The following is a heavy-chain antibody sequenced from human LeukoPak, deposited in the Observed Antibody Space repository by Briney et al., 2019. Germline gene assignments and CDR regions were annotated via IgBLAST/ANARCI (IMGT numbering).Heavy chain of an antibody. J-gene: IGHJ6*03. CDR2: FNPSGGST. D-gene: IGHD2-21*01. CDR1: GYTFTSYF. Sequence: ASVKVSCKAFGYTFTSYFMHWVRQAPGQGLGWRGIFNPSGGSTSYAQKFQGRVTMTRDMSTSTDYMELSSLRAEDTAVYYCAKDRCGNGIGCYYYYMDVWGKGTTVTISS. V-gene: IGHV1-46*01. CDR3: AKDRCGNGIGCYYYYMDV.